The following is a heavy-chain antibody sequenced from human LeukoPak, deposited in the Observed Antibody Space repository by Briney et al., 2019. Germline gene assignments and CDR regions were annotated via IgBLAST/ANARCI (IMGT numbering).Heavy chain of an antibody. CDR3: ARDKRGVGAKVSGFDY. Sequence: ASVKVSCKASGYTFTGYYMHWVRQAPGQGLEWMGWINPNSGGTNYAQKFQGRVTMTRDTSISTAYMELSRLRSDDTAVYYCARDKRGVGAKVSGFDYWGQGTLVTVSS. CDR2: INPNSGGT. D-gene: IGHD1-26*01. V-gene: IGHV1-2*02. CDR1: GYTFTGYY. J-gene: IGHJ4*02.